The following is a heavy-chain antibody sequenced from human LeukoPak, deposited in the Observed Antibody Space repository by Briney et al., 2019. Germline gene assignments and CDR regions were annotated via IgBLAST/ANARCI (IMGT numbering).Heavy chain of an antibody. CDR1: GFTFDDYA. V-gene: IGHV3-9*01. D-gene: IGHD3-3*01. CDR3: AKGSYDFWSGYYLLPYYFDY. Sequence: GGSLRLSCAASGFTFDDYAMHWVRQAPGKGLEWVSGISWNSGSIGYADSVKGRFTISRDNSKNTLYLQMNSLRAEDTAVHYCAKGSYDFWSGYYLLPYYFDYWGQGTLVTVSS. J-gene: IGHJ4*02. CDR2: ISWNSGSI.